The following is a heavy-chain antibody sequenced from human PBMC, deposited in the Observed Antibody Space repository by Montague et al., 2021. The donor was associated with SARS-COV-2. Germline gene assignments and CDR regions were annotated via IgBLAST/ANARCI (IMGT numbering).Heavy chain of an antibody. CDR2: VYYSGST. CDR3: ARHRVASGWNYFDP. J-gene: IGHJ5*02. V-gene: IGHV4-39*01. Sequence: SETLSLTCTVSGVSIRGYTYFWGWIRQPPGKGLEWIASVYYSGSTYYNPSLKSRVTISVDTSKNQSSLQVSSVTAADSAIYYCARHRVASGWNYFDPWGRGTLVTVSS. D-gene: IGHD1-7*01. CDR1: GVSIRGYTYF.